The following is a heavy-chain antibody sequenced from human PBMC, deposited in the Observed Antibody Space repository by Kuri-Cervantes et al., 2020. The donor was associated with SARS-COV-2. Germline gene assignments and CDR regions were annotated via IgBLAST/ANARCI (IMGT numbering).Heavy chain of an antibody. Sequence: LSLTCAASGFTFSSYGMHWVRQAPGKGLEWVAVISYDGSNKYYADSVKGRFTISRDNPKNTLYLLMNSLRAEDTAVYYCAKDCLCASSTGHYYYGMDVWGQGTTVTVSS. CDR3: AKDCLCASSTGHYYYGMDV. CDR2: ISYDGSNK. J-gene: IGHJ6*02. V-gene: IGHV3-30*18. D-gene: IGHD3-10*01. CDR1: GFTFSSYG.